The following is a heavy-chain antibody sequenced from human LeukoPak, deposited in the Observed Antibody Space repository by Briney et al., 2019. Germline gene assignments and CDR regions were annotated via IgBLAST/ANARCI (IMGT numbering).Heavy chain of an antibody. V-gene: IGHV4-38-2*02. Sequence: SETLSLTCTVSGYFSTSYYWGWIRQPPGKGLEWIASIRHDGHTYYNASLRSQVTISIDMSRNQFSRRLNSVTAADKAVYYCARQVATKGEWAFDVWGQGTLVAVSS. CDR1: GYFSTSYY. J-gene: IGHJ3*01. CDR3: ARQVATKGEWAFDV. CDR2: IRHDGHT. D-gene: IGHD5-12*01.